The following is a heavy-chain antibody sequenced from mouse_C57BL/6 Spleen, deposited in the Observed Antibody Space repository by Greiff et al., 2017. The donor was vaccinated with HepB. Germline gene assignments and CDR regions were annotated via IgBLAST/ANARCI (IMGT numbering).Heavy chain of an antibody. D-gene: IGHD1-1*01. CDR3: ARSHYGSSFFDY. J-gene: IGHJ2*01. CDR2: IYPGDGDT. CDR1: GYAFSSSW. Sequence: QVQLQQPGPELVKPGASVKISCKASGYAFSSSWMNWVKQRPGKGLEWIGRIYPGDGDTNYNGKFKGKATLTADKSSSTAYMQLSSLTSEDSAVYFCARSHYGSSFFDYWGQGTTLTVSS. V-gene: IGHV1-82*01.